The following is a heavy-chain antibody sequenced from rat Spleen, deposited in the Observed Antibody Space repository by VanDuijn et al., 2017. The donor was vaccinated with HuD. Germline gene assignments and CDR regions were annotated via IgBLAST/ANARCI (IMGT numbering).Heavy chain of an antibody. CDR1: GFTFSSFA. V-gene: IGHV5-25*01. CDR3: AKDPSYYGYTYRYFDY. Sequence: EVQLVESGGGLVQPGRSLKLSCAASGFTFSSFAMAWVRQAPKKGLEWVATITSGGSNTYYPDSVKGRFTISRDNAKSTLYLQMDSLRSEDTATYYCAKDPSYYGYTYRYFDYWGQGVMVTVSS. J-gene: IGHJ2*01. CDR2: ITSGGSNT. D-gene: IGHD1-9*01.